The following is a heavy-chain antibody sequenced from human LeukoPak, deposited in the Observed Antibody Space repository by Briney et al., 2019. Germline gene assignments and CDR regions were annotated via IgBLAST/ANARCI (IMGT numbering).Heavy chain of an antibody. CDR1: GSSISGGKDF. V-gene: IGHV4-39*01. CDR2: IFYSGST. J-gene: IGHJ4*02. Sequence: PSETLSLTCTVSGSSISGGKDFWGWIRQPPGKGLEWIGSIFYSGSTYYNPSLKSRVTISVDTSRNEFSLKVMSATVADTAVYYCARRGITYSSSFFEFWGQGALVTVSS. CDR3: ARRGITYSSSFFEF. D-gene: IGHD6-13*01.